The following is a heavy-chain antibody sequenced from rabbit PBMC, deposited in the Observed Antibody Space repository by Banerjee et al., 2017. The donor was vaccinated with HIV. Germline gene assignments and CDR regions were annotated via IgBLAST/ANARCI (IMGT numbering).Heavy chain of an antibody. CDR1: GIDFSSYYY. D-gene: IGHD1-1*01. V-gene: IGHV1S40*01. CDR2: INTGSGSA. CDR3: ARHTDYIAYL. Sequence: QSLEESGGDLVKPGASLTLTCTASGIDFSSYYYMCWVRQAPGKGLEWIGCINTGSGSAYYASWAKGRFTISKTSSTTVTLQMTSLTAADTATYFCARHTDYIAYLWGPGTLVTVS. J-gene: IGHJ4*01.